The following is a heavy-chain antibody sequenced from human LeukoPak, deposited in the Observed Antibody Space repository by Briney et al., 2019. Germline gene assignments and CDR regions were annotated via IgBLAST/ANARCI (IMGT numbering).Heavy chain of an antibody. J-gene: IGHJ5*02. Sequence: ASVKVSFKASGYTFTGYYMHWVRQAPGQGREWMGWINPNSGGTNYAQKFQGRVTMTRDTSISTAYMELSRLRSDDTAVYYCARANIVVVPAAIDWFDPWGQGTLVTVSS. CDR3: ARANIVVVPAAIDWFDP. CDR2: INPNSGGT. V-gene: IGHV1-2*02. D-gene: IGHD2-2*01. CDR1: GYTFTGYY.